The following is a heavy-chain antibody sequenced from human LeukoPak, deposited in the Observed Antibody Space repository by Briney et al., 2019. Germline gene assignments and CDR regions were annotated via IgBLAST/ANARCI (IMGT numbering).Heavy chain of an antibody. D-gene: IGHD4-17*01. CDR3: ARENYGYFDP. J-gene: IGHJ5*02. V-gene: IGHV4-59*11. Sequence: SETLSLTCTVSGGSIRSQYWSWIRQSPGKGLEWIRYIHYSGGTNYNPSLKSRVTISVDTSMNHFSLKLSSVTAADTAVYYCARENYGYFDPWGQGTLVTVSS. CDR2: IHYSGGT. CDR1: GGSIRSQY.